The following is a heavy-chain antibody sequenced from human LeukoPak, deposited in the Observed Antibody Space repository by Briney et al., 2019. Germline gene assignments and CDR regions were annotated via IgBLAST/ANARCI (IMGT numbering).Heavy chain of an antibody. Sequence: SETLSLTCTLSGGSLTTNTFYWGWIRQPPGKGLEWIGTVYYTGITHYNPSLKSRITISVDTSKNHFSLNLTSVTAADTVVYFCARHGILTDHSIRYWGQGLLVTVSS. CDR1: GGSLTTNTFY. CDR2: VYYTGIT. CDR3: ARHGILTDHSIRY. D-gene: IGHD3-9*01. J-gene: IGHJ4*02. V-gene: IGHV4-39*01.